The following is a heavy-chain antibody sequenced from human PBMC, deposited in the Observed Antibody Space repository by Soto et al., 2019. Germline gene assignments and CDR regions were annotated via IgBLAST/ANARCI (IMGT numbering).Heavy chain of an antibody. CDR1: GYTFTSYY. V-gene: IGHV1-46*01. D-gene: IGHD2-15*01. J-gene: IGHJ6*02. Sequence: GASVKVSCKASGYTFTSYYIHWVRQAPGQGLEWMGIINPSGGSTTYAQKFQGRVTMTRDTSTSTVYMDLSSLRSEDTAVYYCARGDREDIAVVVGARPGEYGVDVWGQGTTVTVSS. CDR2: INPSGGST. CDR3: ARGDREDIAVVVGARPGEYGVDV.